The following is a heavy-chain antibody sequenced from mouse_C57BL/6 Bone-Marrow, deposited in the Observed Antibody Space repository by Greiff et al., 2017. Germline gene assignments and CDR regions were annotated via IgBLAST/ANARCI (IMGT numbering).Heavy chain of an antibody. D-gene: IGHD3-2*02. CDR3: ARSGD. J-gene: IGHJ2*01. Sequence: VKLKESGAELARPGASVKMSCKASGYTFTSYGIRWVKQRTGKGLEWIGEIYPSSGDTYYNEKFKGKATLTSDKSSSTAYMELRSLTSEDSAVYFCARSGDWGQGTTLTVSS. V-gene: IGHV1-81*01. CDR1: GYTFTSYG. CDR2: IYPSSGDT.